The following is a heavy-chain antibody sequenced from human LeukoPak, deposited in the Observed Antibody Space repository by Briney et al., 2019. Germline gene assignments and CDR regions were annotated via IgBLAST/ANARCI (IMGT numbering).Heavy chain of an antibody. CDR2: ISYDGSNK. V-gene: IGHV3-30*18. CDR1: GFTFSSYV. Sequence: GGSLRLSCAAPGFTFSSYVMHWVRQAPGKGLEWVAVISYDGSNKYYADSVKGRFTISRDNSKNTLYLQMNSLGAEDTAVYYCAKALPLAAAGNWGQGTLVTVSS. D-gene: IGHD6-13*01. J-gene: IGHJ4*02. CDR3: AKALPLAAAGN.